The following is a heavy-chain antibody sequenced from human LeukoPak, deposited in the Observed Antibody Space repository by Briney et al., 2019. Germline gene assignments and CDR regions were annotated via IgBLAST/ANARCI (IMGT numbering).Heavy chain of an antibody. J-gene: IGHJ4*02. CDR2: INGNGDTT. D-gene: IGHD6-19*01. V-gene: IGHV3-23*01. CDR1: GFTFVSYA. Sequence: GASLILSGAASGFTFVSYAMSWVRQAPGRGLDWVPFINGNGDTTYYADSVKGRFTVSKNNSKNTLYLQMNSLRADDTAVYYCAKVNSSGWYGGDYFDHWGQGTLVTVST. CDR3: AKVNSSGWYGGDYFDH.